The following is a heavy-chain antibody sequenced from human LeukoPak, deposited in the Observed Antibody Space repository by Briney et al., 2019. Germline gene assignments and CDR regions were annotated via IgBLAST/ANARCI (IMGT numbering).Heavy chain of an antibody. CDR2: ISYDGSNK. D-gene: IGHD3-16*01. J-gene: IGHJ6*03. CDR3: ARDKPGGFSMDV. V-gene: IGHV3-30*04. Sequence: PGGSLRLSCAASGFTFSSYAMHWVRQAPGKGLEWVAVISYDGSNKYYADSVKGRFTISRDNSKNTLYLQMNSLRAEDTAVYYCARDKPGGFSMDVWGKGTTVTVSS. CDR1: GFTFSSYA.